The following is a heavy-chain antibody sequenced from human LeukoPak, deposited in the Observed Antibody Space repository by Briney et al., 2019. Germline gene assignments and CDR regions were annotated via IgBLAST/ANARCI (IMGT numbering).Heavy chain of an antibody. CDR3: ARDQEAFDY. CDR1: GYTFTSFY. J-gene: IGHJ4*02. CDR2: IYPRDGST. Sequence: ASVKVSCKASGYTFTSFYIHWVRQAPGQGLEWMGMIYPRDGSTSYAQKFQGRVTVTRDTSTSTVHMELSGLRSEDTAVYYCARDQEAFDYWGQGTLVTVSS. V-gene: IGHV1-46*01.